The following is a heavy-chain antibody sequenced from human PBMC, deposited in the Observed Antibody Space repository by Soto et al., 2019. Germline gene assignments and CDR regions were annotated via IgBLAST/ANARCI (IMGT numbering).Heavy chain of an antibody. Sequence: LRLSCAASGFTFSSYGMHWVRQAPGKGLEWVAVXSXXXSXKXXXDXXXXRFTISRDNSKNTLYLQMKSLRAEDTAVYYCAKIRGYSYGYYFDYWGQGTLVTVSS. D-gene: IGHD5-18*01. CDR2: XSXXXSXK. CDR1: GFTFSSYG. J-gene: IGHJ4*02. CDR3: AKIRGYSYGYYFDY. V-gene: IGHV3-30*18.